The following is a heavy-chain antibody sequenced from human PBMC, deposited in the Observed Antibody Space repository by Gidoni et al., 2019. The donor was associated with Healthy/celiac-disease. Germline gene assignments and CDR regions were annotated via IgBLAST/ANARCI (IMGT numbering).Heavy chain of an antibody. V-gene: IGHV3-49*04. CDR1: GFTFGYYA. D-gene: IGHD5-18*01. CDR2: IRSKAYGGNT. J-gene: IGHJ4*02. CDR3: TRDGGEDTAMAETFDS. Sequence: EVQLVESGGGLVQPGRSLRLSCTASGFTFGYYAMSWVRQAPGKGLEWVGFIRSKAYGGNTEYAASVKGRFTISRDDSKSIASLQMNSLKTEDTAVYSCTRDGGEDTAMAETFDSWGQGTLVTVSS.